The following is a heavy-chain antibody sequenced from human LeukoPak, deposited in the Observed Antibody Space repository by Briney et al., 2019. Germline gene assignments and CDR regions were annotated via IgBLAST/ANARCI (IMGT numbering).Heavy chain of an antibody. Sequence: ASVKVSCKASGYTFTGYYMHWVRQTPGQGLEWMGWISAYNGNTNYAQKLQGRVTMTTDTSTSTAYMELRSLRSDDTAVYYCAREGIAVAGNLDPWGQGTPVTVSS. CDR1: GYTFTGYY. D-gene: IGHD6-19*01. V-gene: IGHV1-18*04. J-gene: IGHJ5*02. CDR2: ISAYNGNT. CDR3: AREGIAVAGNLDP.